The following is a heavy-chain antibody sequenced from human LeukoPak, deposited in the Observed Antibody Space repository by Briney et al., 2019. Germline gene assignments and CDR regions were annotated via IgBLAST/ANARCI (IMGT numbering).Heavy chain of an antibody. J-gene: IGHJ6*02. V-gene: IGHV3-48*03. Sequence: GGSLTLSCAASGFTFSSYEMNWLRQAPGKGLDWISYISSSGSTIYYADSVKGRFTISRDNAKNSLYLQMNSLRAEDTAVYYCARGNMVRGVIVGYYYYGMDVWGQGTTVTVSS. CDR1: GFTFSSYE. CDR3: ARGNMVRGVIVGYYYYGMDV. CDR2: ISSSGSTI. D-gene: IGHD3-10*01.